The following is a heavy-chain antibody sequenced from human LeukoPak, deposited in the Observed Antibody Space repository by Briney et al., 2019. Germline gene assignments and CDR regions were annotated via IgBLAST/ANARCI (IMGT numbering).Heavy chain of an antibody. J-gene: IGHJ4*02. V-gene: IGHV4-34*01. CDR2: INHSGST. CDR1: GGSFSGYY. D-gene: IGHD1-26*01. Sequence: SETLFLTCAAYGGSFSGYYWSWIRQPPGKGLEWIGEINHSGSTNYNPSLKSRVTISVDTSKNQFSLKLSSVTAADTAVYYCAIVGGSYPYWGQGTPVTVSS. CDR3: AIVGGSYPY.